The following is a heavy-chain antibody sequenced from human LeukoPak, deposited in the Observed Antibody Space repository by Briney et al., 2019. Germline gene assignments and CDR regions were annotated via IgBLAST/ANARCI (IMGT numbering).Heavy chain of an antibody. CDR3: ARAGVGAYYASSCYYRRGYYYYGMDV. Sequence: PGGSLRLSCTASGFTFGDYAMSWFRQAPGKGLEWVGFIRSKAYGGTTEYAASVRGRFTISRDKPKNSLDLQMNRQRAEDTAVYYCARAGVGAYYASSCYYRRGYYYYGMDVWGQGTTVTVSS. CDR1: GFTFGDYA. J-gene: IGHJ6*02. V-gene: IGHV3-49*03. D-gene: IGHD3-22*01. CDR2: IRSKAYGGTT.